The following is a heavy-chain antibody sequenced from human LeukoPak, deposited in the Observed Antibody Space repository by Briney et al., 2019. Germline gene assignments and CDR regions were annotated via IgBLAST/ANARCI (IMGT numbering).Heavy chain of an antibody. Sequence: QAGGSLRLSGAASGFTFRSYAMHWVRQAPGKGLEGVAVISYDGSNTYYAESVKGRFTISRDNSKNTLYLQMNRLRAEDTAVYYCARDARGYDWRWEFDYWGQGTLVTVSS. J-gene: IGHJ4*02. CDR2: ISYDGSNT. CDR1: GFTFRSYA. D-gene: IGHD5-12*01. CDR3: ARDARGYDWRWEFDY. V-gene: IGHV3-30*04.